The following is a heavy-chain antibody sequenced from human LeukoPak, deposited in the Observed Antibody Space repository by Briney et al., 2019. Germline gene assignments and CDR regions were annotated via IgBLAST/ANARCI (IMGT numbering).Heavy chain of an antibody. CDR2: ISSSSSYI. CDR1: GFTFSSYS. J-gene: IGHJ6*02. Sequence: PGGSLRLSCAASGFTFSSYSMNWVRQAPGKGLEGVSSISSSSSYIYYADSVKGRFTISRDNAKNSLYLQMNSLRAEDTAVYYCARDISRIQLWTYYGMDVWGQGTTVTVSS. V-gene: IGHV3-21*01. CDR3: ARDISRIQLWTYYGMDV. D-gene: IGHD5-18*01.